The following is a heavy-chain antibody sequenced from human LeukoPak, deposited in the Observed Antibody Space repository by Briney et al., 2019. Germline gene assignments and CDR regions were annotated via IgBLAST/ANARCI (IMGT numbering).Heavy chain of an antibody. CDR3: AKVSVGCSSTSCYTDDAFDI. D-gene: IGHD2-2*02. CDR2: LYATGNT. V-gene: IGHV3-66*02. CDR1: GISVSTNY. Sequence: GGSLRLSCAASGISVSTNYMTWVRQAPGKGLELVSLLYATGNTYYADSVKGRFTISRDNSKNTLYLQMNSLRAEDTAVYYCAKVSVGCSSTSCYTDDAFDIWGQGTMVTVSS. J-gene: IGHJ3*02.